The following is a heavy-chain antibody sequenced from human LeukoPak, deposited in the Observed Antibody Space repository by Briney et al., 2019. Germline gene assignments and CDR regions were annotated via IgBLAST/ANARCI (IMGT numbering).Heavy chain of an antibody. D-gene: IGHD6-13*01. V-gene: IGHV1-2*02. J-gene: IGHJ4*02. CDR1: GYTFTVYC. CDR3: ARGSSSWYDFDY. CDR2: INPNSGGT. Sequence: ASVKVSFKASGYTFTVYCMHWVRQAPGQGLEWMGWINPNSGGTSSAQKFQGRVTMTRDTSISTAYMELTRLKSDDTAVYYCARGSSSWYDFDYWGEGTLVTVSS.